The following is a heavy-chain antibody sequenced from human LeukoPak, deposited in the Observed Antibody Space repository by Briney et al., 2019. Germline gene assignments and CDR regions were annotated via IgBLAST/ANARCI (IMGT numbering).Heavy chain of an antibody. CDR1: GFTFTSSA. CDR3: AADVYDFWSGYYPDAFDI. D-gene: IGHD3-3*01. J-gene: IGHJ3*02. Sequence: SVKVSCKASGFTFTSSAMQWVRQARGQRLEWIGWIVVGSGNTNYAQKFQERVTITRDMSTSTAYMELSSLRSEDTAVYYCAADVYDFWSGYYPDAFDIWGQGTMVTVSS. CDR2: IVVGSGNT. V-gene: IGHV1-58*02.